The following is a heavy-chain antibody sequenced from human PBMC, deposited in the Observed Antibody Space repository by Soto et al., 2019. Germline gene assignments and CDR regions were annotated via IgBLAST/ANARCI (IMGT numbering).Heavy chain of an antibody. CDR3: ASVRGYSGYDGPPSFDY. J-gene: IGHJ4*02. Sequence: ASVKVSCKASGGTFSSYAISWVRQAPGQGLEWMGGIIPIFGTANYAQKFQGRVTITADESTSTAYMELSSLRSEDTAVYYCASVRGYSGYDGPPSFDYWGQGTLVTVSS. CDR1: GGTFSSYA. D-gene: IGHD5-12*01. CDR2: IIPIFGTA. V-gene: IGHV1-69*13.